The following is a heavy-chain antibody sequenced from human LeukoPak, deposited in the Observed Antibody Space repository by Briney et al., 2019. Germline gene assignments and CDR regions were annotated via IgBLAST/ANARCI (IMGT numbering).Heavy chain of an antibody. CDR1: GFTFSTYS. D-gene: IGHD3-10*01. V-gene: IGHV3-48*02. CDR3: VRRGDY. J-gene: IGHJ4*02. CDR2: ISSSGSII. Sequence: GGSLRLSCAASGFTFSTYSMNWVRQAPGKGLEWVSYISSSGSIIHYADSVKGRLKISRDNAKNSLHLQMNSLRDEDTAVYYCVRRGDYWGQGTLVTVSS.